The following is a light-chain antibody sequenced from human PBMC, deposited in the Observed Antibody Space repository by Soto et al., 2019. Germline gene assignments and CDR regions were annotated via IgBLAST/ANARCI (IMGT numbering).Light chain of an antibody. V-gene: IGKV1-33*01. CDR1: QDISTS. CDR2: DAS. CDR3: QQYDDLPRYT. J-gene: IGKJ2*01. Sequence: DIQMTQSPSSLSVSVGDRVTITCQASQDISTSLNWYQQKPGKAPKPLIYDASNLETGVPPRFSGSGSGTDLTFTISSLQPEDLATYYCQQYDDLPRYTFGQGTKLEI.